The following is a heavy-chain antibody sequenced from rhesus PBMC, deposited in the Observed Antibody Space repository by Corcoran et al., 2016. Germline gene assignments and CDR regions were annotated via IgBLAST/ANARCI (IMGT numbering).Heavy chain of an antibody. D-gene: IGHD6-43*01. V-gene: IGHV4-93*02. CDR3: ARHLGSSYGWRFDV. CDR2: THDIPLNS. J-gene: IGHJ5-1*01. CDR1: GGSISSSNW. Sequence: QVQLQESGPAVVKPSETLSLTYAVSGGSISSSNWWDWIRQSPGQGLEWIGGTHDIPLNSVNSPSLKVRVTLSIGTSQNQFSLKLSSVTAADTAVYFCARHLGSSYGWRFDVWGAGVLVTVSS.